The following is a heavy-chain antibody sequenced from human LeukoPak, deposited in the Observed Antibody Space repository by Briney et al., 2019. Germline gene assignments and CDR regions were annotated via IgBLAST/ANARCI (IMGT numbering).Heavy chain of an antibody. J-gene: IGHJ4*02. V-gene: IGHV4-34*01. CDR1: GGPFSGYY. CDR2: INHSGST. D-gene: IGHD1-26*01. Sequence: SETLSLTCADYGGPFSGYYLSWIRQPPGKGLEWIGEINHSGSTNYNPSLKSRVTISVDTSKNQFSLKLSSVTAADTAVYYCASYNRWELLTFDYWGQGTLVTVSS. CDR3: ASYNRWELLTFDY.